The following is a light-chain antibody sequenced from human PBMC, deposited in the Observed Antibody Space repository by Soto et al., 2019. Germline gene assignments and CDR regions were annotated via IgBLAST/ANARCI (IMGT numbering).Light chain of an antibody. CDR1: SNDVGGYNY. Sequence: QSVLTQPASVSGSLGQSITISCTGTSNDVGGYNYVSWYQQYPGKAPRLMLYEVSIRPSGIPNRFSGSKSGNTASPTISGLQAEDEADYYCSSYTSSILYVFGSGTKVTVL. J-gene: IGLJ1*01. CDR2: EVS. V-gene: IGLV2-14*01. CDR3: SSYTSSILYV.